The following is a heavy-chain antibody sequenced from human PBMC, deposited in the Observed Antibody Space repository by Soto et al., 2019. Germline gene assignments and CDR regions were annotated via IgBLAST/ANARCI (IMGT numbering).Heavy chain of an antibody. D-gene: IGHD7-27*01. CDR2: IDYRGTSI. Sequence: EVRLVESGGGLVKPGGSLRLSCAASGFIFSSFTMSWVRQAPGKGLEWVSSIDYRGTSINYADSVKGRFSISRDNAKNSLFLQMNSLRAEDTAVYFCARAQVDTRWGYFDNWGQGILVTVSS. J-gene: IGHJ4*02. V-gene: IGHV3-21*06. CDR3: ARAQVDTRWGYFDN. CDR1: GFIFSSFT.